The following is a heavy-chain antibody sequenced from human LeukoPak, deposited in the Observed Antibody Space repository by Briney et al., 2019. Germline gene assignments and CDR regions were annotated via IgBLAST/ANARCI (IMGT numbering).Heavy chain of an antibody. D-gene: IGHD3-10*01. CDR2: IKSKTDGGTT. J-gene: IGHJ5*02. CDR1: GFTFSNAW. CDR3: TTAPVLLWFGELPPPSAA. V-gene: IGHV3-15*01. Sequence: GGSLRLSCAASGFTFSNAWMSWVRQAPGKGLEWVGRIKSKTDGGTTDYAAPVKGRFTISRDDSKNTLYLQMNSLKTEDTAVYYCTTAPVLLWFGELPPPSAAWGQGTLVTVSS.